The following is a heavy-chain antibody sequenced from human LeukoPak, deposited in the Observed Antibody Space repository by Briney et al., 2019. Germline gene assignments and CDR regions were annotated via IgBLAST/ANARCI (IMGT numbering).Heavy chain of an antibody. CDR1: GFIFSRYG. Sequence: GGSLRLSCVASGFIFSRYGMHWVRQAPGKGLEYVSAISNSGGSTYYANSVKGRFTISRDNSKNTLYLQVGSLRGEDMAVYYCARGLIIGAAGTYYYYGMDVWGQGTTVTVSS. CDR2: ISNSGGST. CDR3: ARGLIIGAAGTYYYYGMDV. J-gene: IGHJ6*02. V-gene: IGHV3-64*01. D-gene: IGHD6-13*01.